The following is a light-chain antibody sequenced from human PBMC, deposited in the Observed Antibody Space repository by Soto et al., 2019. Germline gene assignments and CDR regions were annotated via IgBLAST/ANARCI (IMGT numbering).Light chain of an antibody. V-gene: IGLV2-18*02. CDR2: EVT. J-gene: IGLJ1*01. Sequence: QSALTQPPSVSGSPGQSVAISCTEDSSDVGSYNRVSWYQQSPGTAPKLIIYEVTTRPSGVPDRFSGSKSGNTASLTISGLQAEDEADYYCNSYTISGTYVFGTGTKVTVL. CDR1: SSDVGSYNR. CDR3: NSYTISGTYV.